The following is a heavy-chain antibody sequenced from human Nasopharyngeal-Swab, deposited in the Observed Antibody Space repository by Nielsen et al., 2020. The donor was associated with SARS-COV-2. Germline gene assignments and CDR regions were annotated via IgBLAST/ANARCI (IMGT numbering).Heavy chain of an antibody. J-gene: IGHJ5*02. CDR2: INWNGGST. V-gene: IGHV3-20*04. CDR3: ARGGDIGWFDP. CDR1: GFTFDDYG. Sequence: GESLKISCAASGFTFDDYGMSWVRQAPGKGLEWVSGINWNGGSTGYADSVKGRFTISRDNAKNSLYLQMNSLRAEDTAVYYCARGGDIGWFDPWGQGTLVTVSS. D-gene: IGHD5-12*01.